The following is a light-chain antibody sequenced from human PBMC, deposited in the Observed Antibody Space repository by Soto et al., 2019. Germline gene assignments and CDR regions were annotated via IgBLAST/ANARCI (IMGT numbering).Light chain of an antibody. V-gene: IGLV2-8*01. CDR1: SSDVGGYNY. CDR3: RSYAGSNNF. J-gene: IGLJ2*01. CDR2: EVS. Sequence: QSVLTQPPSASGSPGQSVTISCTGTSSDVGGYNYVSWYQQHPGKAPKLMIYEVSKRPSGVPDRFSGSKSGNTASLTVSGLQDEDEADYYCRSYAGSNNFFGGGTKVTVL.